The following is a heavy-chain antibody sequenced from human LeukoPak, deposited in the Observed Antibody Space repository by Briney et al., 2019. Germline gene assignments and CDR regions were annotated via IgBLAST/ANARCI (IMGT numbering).Heavy chain of an antibody. CDR1: GGSISSGGYY. V-gene: IGHV4-30-2*01. D-gene: IGHD2-2*01. CDR3: ARDCSSTSCYGGFDY. Sequence: SETLSLTCTVSGGSISSGGYYWSWIRQPPGKGLEWIGYIYHSGSTYYNPSLKSRVTISVDRPKNQFSLKLSSVTAADTAVYYCARDCSSTSCYGGFDYWGQGTLVTVSS. CDR2: IYHSGST. J-gene: IGHJ4*02.